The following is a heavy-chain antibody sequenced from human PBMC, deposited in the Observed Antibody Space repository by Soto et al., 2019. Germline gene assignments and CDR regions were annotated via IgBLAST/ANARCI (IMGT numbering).Heavy chain of an antibody. V-gene: IGHV5-51*01. CDR3: ARLDQWLAPGDY. J-gene: IGHJ4*02. CDR1: GYSFTSYW. D-gene: IGHD6-19*01. CDR2: IYPGDSYT. Sequence: ESLKISCKCSGYSFTSYWIGWVRQMPGKGLEWMGIIYPGDSYTRYSPSFQGQVTISADKSISTAYLQWSSLKASDTAMYYCARLDQWLAPGDYWGQGTLVTVYS.